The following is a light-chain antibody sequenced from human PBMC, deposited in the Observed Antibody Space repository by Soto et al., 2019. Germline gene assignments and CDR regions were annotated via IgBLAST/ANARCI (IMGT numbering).Light chain of an antibody. CDR2: GTS. V-gene: IGKV3-15*01. Sequence: EIVMTQSPGTLSVSPGEGATLSCRASQSVSTNFAWYQQKPDQAPRLLIYGTSTTATGMPARFSGSGSGTEFALAISSLQSEDFAVYYCQQYYTWPRTFGQGTRVEIK. CDR1: QSVSTN. J-gene: IGKJ1*01. CDR3: QQYYTWPRT.